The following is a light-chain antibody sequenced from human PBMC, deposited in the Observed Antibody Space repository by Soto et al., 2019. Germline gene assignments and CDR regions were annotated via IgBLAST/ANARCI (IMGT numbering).Light chain of an antibody. CDR3: QQYGNSPPYT. V-gene: IGKV3-20*01. Sequence: EIVLTQSPGTLSLSPGERATLSCRASQSVASNYLAWYQQKPGQPPRLLIYGASSRVTDMPERFSGSGSGTDFTLPISSLEPEDYAVYYCQQYGNSPPYTFGQGTKLEIK. J-gene: IGKJ2*01. CDR1: QSVASNY. CDR2: GAS.